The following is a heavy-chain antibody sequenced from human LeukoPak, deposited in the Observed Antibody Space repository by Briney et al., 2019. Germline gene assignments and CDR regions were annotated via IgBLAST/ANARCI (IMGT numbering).Heavy chain of an antibody. CDR3: ARGRRDFDY. CDR1: GFTVSGNY. CDR2: LYSGGTT. V-gene: IGHV3-66*01. J-gene: IGHJ4*02. Sequence: GGSLRLSSAASGFTVSGNYMSWVRQAPGKGLEWVSILYSGGTTHYAESVKGRLTISRDISKNTVYLQMDSLSAEDTAVYYCARGRRDFDYWGQGTLVTVSS.